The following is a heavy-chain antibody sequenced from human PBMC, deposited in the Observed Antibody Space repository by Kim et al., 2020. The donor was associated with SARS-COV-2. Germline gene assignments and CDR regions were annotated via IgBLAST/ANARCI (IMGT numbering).Heavy chain of an antibody. CDR3: ARDRGRHSYGLFYYGLDV. J-gene: IGHJ6*02. D-gene: IGHD3-16*02. Sequence: FQDRVTITADESTSTVYMELSSLRSEDTAVYYCARDRGRHSYGLFYYGLDVWGQGTTVTVSS. V-gene: IGHV1-69*01.